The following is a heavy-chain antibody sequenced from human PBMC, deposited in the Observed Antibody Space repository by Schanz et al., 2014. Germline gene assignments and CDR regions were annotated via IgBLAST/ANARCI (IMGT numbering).Heavy chain of an antibody. D-gene: IGHD6-13*01. J-gene: IGHJ4*02. CDR1: GYTFTSYA. V-gene: IGHV1-3*04. CDR3: ARSGSSNWYFFDY. CDR2: INTASGNT. Sequence: QVQLLQSGAEVKKPGASVKVSCKASGYTFTSYAMHWVRQAPGRRLEWMGWINTASGNTRYSEAFQGRVTMTRDTSATTAYMEVSSLRSEDTAVYYCARSGSSNWYFFDYWGQGTLVTVSS.